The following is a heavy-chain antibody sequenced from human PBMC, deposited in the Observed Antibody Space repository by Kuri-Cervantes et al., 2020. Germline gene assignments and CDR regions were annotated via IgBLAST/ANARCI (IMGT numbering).Heavy chain of an antibody. J-gene: IGHJ4*02. D-gene: IGHD4-23*01. CDR2: ISCDGSNK. CDR1: GFTFSSYG. V-gene: IGHV3-30*03. CDR3: TTDGSGGFYGGNYFDY. Sequence: GESLKISCAASGFTFSSYGMHWVRQAPGKGLEWVAVISCDGSNKYYADSVEGRFTISRDNSKNTLYLQMNGLRAEDTAVYYCTTDGSGGFYGGNYFDYWGQGTLVTVSS.